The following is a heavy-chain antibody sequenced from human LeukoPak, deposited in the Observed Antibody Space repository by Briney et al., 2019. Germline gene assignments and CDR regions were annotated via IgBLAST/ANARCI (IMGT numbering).Heavy chain of an antibody. CDR3: ARQDYVSSYFDP. Sequence: SETLSLTCTVSRDSISRGSYYWGWIRQPPGKGLEWIGTIYYSGSTYYNPSLKSRVTISVDTAKNYFSLSLRSVTAADTALYYCARQDYVSSYFDPWGQGTLVTVSS. D-gene: IGHD4-17*01. J-gene: IGHJ5*02. V-gene: IGHV4-39*01. CDR1: RDSISRGSYY. CDR2: IYYSGST.